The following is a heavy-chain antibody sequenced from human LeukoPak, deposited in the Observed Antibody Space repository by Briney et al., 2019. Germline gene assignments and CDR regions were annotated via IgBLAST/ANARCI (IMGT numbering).Heavy chain of an antibody. Sequence: SQTLPLTCTVSGGSISSGDYYWSWIRQPPGKGLEWIGYIYYSGSTYYNPSLKGRVTISVDTSKNQFSLKLSSVTAADTAVYYCARGGITMVRGVIITRALGYWGQGTLVTVSS. CDR2: IYYSGST. CDR1: GGSISSGDYY. V-gene: IGHV4-30-4*01. CDR3: ARGGITMVRGVIITRALGY. J-gene: IGHJ4*02. D-gene: IGHD3-10*01.